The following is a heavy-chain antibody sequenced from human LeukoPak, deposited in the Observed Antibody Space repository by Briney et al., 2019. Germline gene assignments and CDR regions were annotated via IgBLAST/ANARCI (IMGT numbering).Heavy chain of an antibody. CDR3: ASREGYYYDSSGIALGI. Sequence: GGSLRLSCAASGFTFSDYSMTWVRQAPGKGLEWVSYISSGGTTIYYAESVKGRFTISRDNAKKSLYLQMNSLRAEDTAVYYCASREGYYYDSSGIALGIWGQGTLVTVSS. CDR1: GFTFSDYS. CDR2: ISSGGTTI. D-gene: IGHD3-22*01. J-gene: IGHJ4*02. V-gene: IGHV3-48*01.